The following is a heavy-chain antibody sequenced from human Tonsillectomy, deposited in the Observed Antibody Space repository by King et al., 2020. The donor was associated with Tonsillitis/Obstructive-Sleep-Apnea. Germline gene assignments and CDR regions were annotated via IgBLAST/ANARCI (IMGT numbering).Heavy chain of an antibody. J-gene: IGHJ3*02. CDR3: ARKTGHNLGAFDI. CDR2: TWYDVREK. CDR1: GFTFSIND. Sequence: VQLVESGGGVVQPGRSLRLSCAASGFTFSINDMHWVRQAPGKGLEWVAFTWYDVREKYYGDSVKGRFTISRDNSKKTLYLQMNSLRAEDTAVYYCARKTGHNLGAFDIWGQGTMVTVSS. V-gene: IGHV3-33*01. D-gene: IGHD5-24*01.